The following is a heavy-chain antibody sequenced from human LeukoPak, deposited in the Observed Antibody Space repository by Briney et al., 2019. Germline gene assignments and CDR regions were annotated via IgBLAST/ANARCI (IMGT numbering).Heavy chain of an antibody. CDR1: GFTFNNYG. CDR3: AKDPSTLRFLEWLSFLDY. CDR2: ISGSGGGT. D-gene: IGHD3-3*01. J-gene: IGHJ4*02. Sequence: GGSLRLSCAASGFTFNNYGMSWVRQAPGKGLEWVSTISGSGGGTYCPDSVKGRFTISRDNSKNTLYLQMNSLRAEDTAVYYCAKDPSTLRFLEWLSFLDYWGQGTLVTVSS. V-gene: IGHV3-23*01.